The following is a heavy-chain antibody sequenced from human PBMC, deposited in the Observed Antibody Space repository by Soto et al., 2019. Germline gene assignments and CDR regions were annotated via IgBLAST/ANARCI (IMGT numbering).Heavy chain of an antibody. J-gene: IGHJ4*02. CDR1: GGSISSYY. V-gene: IGHV4-59*01. CDR3: ASCSYDFWSGYPYYFDY. CDR2: IYYSGST. D-gene: IGHD3-3*01. Sequence: SETLSLTCTVSGGSISSYYWSWIRQPPGKGLEWIGYIYYSGSTNCNPSLKSRVTISVDTPKNQFSLKLSSVTAADTAVYYCASCSYDFWSGYPYYFDYWGQGTLVTVSS.